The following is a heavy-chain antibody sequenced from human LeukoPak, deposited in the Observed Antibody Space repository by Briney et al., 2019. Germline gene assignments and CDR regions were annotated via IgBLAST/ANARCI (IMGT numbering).Heavy chain of an antibody. V-gene: IGHV1-46*01. D-gene: IGHD3-22*01. Sequence: ASVKVSCKASGYTFTSYYMHWVRQAPGQGLEWMGIINPSGGSTSYAQKFQGRVSVTRDMSTSTVYMELSSLRSEDTAVYYCAREGGIDYYDSNGYSTSSFDYWGQGTLVTVSS. J-gene: IGHJ4*02. CDR2: INPSGGST. CDR3: AREGGIDYYDSNGYSTSSFDY. CDR1: GYTFTSYY.